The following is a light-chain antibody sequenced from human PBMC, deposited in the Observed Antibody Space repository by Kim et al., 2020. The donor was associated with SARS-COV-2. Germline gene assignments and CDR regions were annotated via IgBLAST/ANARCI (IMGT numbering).Light chain of an antibody. Sequence: QSALTQPRSVSGSPGQSVTISCTGISSDVGGYNYVSWYQQHPGKAPKLMIYDVSKRPSGVPDRFSGSKSGNTASLTISGLQAEDEADYYCCSYAGSYTLFGGGTQLTVL. V-gene: IGLV2-11*01. CDR1: SSDVGGYNY. CDR2: DVS. J-gene: IGLJ2*01. CDR3: CSYAGSYTL.